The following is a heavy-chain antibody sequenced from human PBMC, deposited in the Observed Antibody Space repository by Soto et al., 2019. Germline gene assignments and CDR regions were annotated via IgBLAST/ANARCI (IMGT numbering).Heavy chain of an antibody. J-gene: IGHJ4*02. D-gene: IGHD5-12*01. CDR1: GITYNTYA. Sequence: QVQLVQSGPEMKKPGASVKLSCKASGITYNTYAIHWVRQAPGQGLEWMGWINAGNGDTRISQNFQGRVTLTRDTSASTVYMDLDSLKSEDTGVYYCARAISGYVTWGRGTLVTVSS. CDR2: INAGNGDT. CDR3: ARAISGYVT. V-gene: IGHV1-3*01.